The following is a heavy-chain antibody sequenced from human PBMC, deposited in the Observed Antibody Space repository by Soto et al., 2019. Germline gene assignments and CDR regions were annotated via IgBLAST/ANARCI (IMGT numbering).Heavy chain of an antibody. J-gene: IGHJ5*02. CDR2: IIPIFGTA. CDR1: GGTFSSYA. CDR3: AREPVAGIWFVP. V-gene: IGHV1-69*13. Sequence: SVKVSCKASGGTFSSYAISWVRQAPGQGLEWMGGIIPIFGTANYAQKFQGRVTITADESTSTAYMELSSLRSDDTAVYYCAREPVAGIWFVPWGQGTLVTVSS. D-gene: IGHD6-19*01.